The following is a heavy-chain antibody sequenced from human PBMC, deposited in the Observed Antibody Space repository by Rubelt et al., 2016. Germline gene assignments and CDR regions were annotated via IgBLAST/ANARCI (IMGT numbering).Heavy chain of an antibody. CDR1: GFTFNSHG. V-gene: IGHV3-30*03. CDR3: GTLGGYYLFTGTDV. D-gene: IGHD3-22*01. CDR2: ISYEVINK. J-gene: IGHJ6*02. Sequence: VQLVESGGGVVQPGGSLRLSCVASGFTFNSHGIHWVRQAPGKGLEWVAVISYEVINKDYADSVKGRFTISRDNSKNTMYLQMNSLRAEDTAVYYCGTLGGYYLFTGTDVWGQGTTVTVSS.